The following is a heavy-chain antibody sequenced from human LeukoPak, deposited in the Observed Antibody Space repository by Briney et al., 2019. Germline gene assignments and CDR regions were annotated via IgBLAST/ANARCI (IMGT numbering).Heavy chain of an antibody. V-gene: IGHV3-23*01. J-gene: IGHJ4*02. CDR3: AKGGQRYDFWRFDY. Sequence: GSLRLSCVASGFTFSAYAMSWVRQAPGKGLEWVSSISGSGGSTYYAEFVKGRSTISRDNSKNTLYLQMNSLRAEDTAVYYCAKGGQRYDFWRFDYWGQGTLVTVSS. D-gene: IGHD3-3*01. CDR1: GFTFSAYA. CDR2: ISGSGGST.